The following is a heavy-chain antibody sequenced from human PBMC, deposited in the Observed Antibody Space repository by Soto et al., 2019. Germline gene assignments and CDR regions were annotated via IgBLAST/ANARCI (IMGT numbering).Heavy chain of an antibody. CDR1: GYTFTTYY. J-gene: IGHJ4*02. CDR2: INPTGGSA. CDR3: ARGTYGSGSYFAVSFDY. Sequence: ASVKVSCKASGYTFTTYYMHWVRQAPGQGLEWMGIINPTGGSASYAQRFQGRITMTRDTSTSTFYMQLGSLRSEDTAVYYCARGTYGSGSYFAVSFDYWGQGTLVTVSS. V-gene: IGHV1-46*01. D-gene: IGHD3-10*01.